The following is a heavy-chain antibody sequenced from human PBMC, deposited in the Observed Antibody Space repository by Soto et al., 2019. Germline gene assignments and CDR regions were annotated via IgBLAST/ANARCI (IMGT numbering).Heavy chain of an antibody. D-gene: IGHD1-1*01. CDR2: MNPNSGDT. CDR3: ARVGGNWNDDYFDY. CDR1: GYTFSDHD. Sequence: QVQLVQSGAEVKYPGASVKVSCKASGYTFSDHDINWVRQASGQGPEWLGWMNPNSGDTGYAQNFQGRVTMTRDTSKRTAYMELSSLRSEDTAVYYCARVGGNWNDDYFDYWGQGTLVTVSS. J-gene: IGHJ4*02. V-gene: IGHV1-8*01.